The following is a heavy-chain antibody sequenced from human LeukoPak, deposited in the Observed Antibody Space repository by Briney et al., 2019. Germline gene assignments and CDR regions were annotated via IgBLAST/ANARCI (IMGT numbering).Heavy chain of an antibody. J-gene: IGHJ4*02. D-gene: IGHD3-22*01. V-gene: IGHV4-39*01. CDR3: ATQALYYYDSSGYYYVAHFDY. CDR1: GGSISSSSYY. Sequence: SETLSLTCTVSGGSISSSSYYWGWIRQPPGKGLEWIGSFYYSGSTYYNPSLKSRVTISVDTSKNQFSLKLSSVTAADTAVYYCATQALYYYDSSGYYYVAHFDYWGQGTLVTVSS. CDR2: FYYSGST.